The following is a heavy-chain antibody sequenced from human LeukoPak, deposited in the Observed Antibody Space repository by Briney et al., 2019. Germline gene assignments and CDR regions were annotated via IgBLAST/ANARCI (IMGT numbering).Heavy chain of an antibody. D-gene: IGHD2-2*01. Sequence: GSLRLSCAASGFTLSDYNMNWVRQPPGKGLEWIGEIYHSGSTNYNPSLESRVTVSVDKSKNQFSLDLTSVTAADTAVYYCARFCGSTSWHSGYYYGIDVWGQGTTVTVSS. J-gene: IGHJ6*02. V-gene: IGHV4-4*02. CDR2: IYHSGST. CDR1: GFTLSDYNM. CDR3: ARFCGSTSWHSGYYYGIDV.